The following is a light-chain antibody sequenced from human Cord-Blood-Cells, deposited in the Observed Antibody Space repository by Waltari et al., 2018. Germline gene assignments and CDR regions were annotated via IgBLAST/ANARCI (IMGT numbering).Light chain of an antibody. CDR2: GAA. J-gene: IGKJ5*01. Sequence: EIVLTQSPGTLSLSPGERATLSCRATQSVRSSYLAWYQQKPGQAPRLLIYGAATRATGTPDRCSGSGSGTDFTLTISRLDPEDIAVYYCQQYGSSPPIPFGQGTRLEIK. CDR3: QQYGSSPPIP. CDR1: QSVRSSY. V-gene: IGKV3-20*01.